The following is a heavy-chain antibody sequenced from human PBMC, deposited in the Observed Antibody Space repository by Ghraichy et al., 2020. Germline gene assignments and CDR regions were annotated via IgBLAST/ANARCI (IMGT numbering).Heavy chain of an antibody. J-gene: IGHJ3*02. CDR2: INHSGST. CDR1: GGSFSGYY. V-gene: IGHV4-34*01. Sequence: SETLSLTCAVYGGSFSGYYWSWIRQPPGKGLEWIGEINHSGSTNYNPSLKSRVTISVDTSKNQFSLKLSSVTAADTAVYYCAREEDNSSSWDDAFDIWGQGTMVTVSS. CDR3: AREEDNSSSWDDAFDI. D-gene: IGHD6-13*01.